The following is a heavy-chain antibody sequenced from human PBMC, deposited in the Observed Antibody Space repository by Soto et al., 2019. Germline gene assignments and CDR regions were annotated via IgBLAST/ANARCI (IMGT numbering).Heavy chain of an antibody. CDR2: IYYSGST. D-gene: IGHD3-9*01. J-gene: IGHJ6*02. Sequence: SETLSLTCTVSGGSMFSYYWSWIRQPPGNGLEWIGYIYYSGSTNYNPSLKSRVTISVDTSKNQFSLKLSSVTAADTAVYYCAREKRFYDILTGYSYYYGMDVWGQGTTVTVSS. V-gene: IGHV4-59*01. CDR3: AREKRFYDILTGYSYYYGMDV. CDR1: GGSMFSYY.